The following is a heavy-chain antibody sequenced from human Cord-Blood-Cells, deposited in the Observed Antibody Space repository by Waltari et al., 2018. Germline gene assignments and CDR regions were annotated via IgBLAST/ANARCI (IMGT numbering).Heavy chain of an antibody. CDR2: IYWGVGK. D-gene: IGHD3-10*01. V-gene: IGHV2-5*02. J-gene: IGHJ4*02. CDR3: AHRRVGEGGGFVP. CDR1: GCSLITSGVG. Sequence: QITLKESGPTLGKRTQTLTLTCTFSGCSLITSGVGVGWIRQPPGKALAWRALIYWGVGKRYSQSLKSSLTITKDPSKNQVVLTMTNRDPVDTATYYGAHRRVGEGGGFVPWGQGTLVTVSS.